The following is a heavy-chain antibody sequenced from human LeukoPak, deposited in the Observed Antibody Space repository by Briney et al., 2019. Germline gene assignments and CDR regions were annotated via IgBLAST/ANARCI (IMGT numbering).Heavy chain of an antibody. CDR1: GFTFSNYA. D-gene: IGHD4-23*01. J-gene: IGHJ4*02. V-gene: IGHV3-23*01. Sequence: GGSLRLSCAASGFTFSNYAMSWVRQAPGKGLAWVSTIGSSGGDTYYADSVKGRFTISRDNSKSTLFLQMNSLRAEDTAVYYCAKDGNNFEYWGQGTLVTVPS. CDR3: AKDGNNFEY. CDR2: IGSSGGDT.